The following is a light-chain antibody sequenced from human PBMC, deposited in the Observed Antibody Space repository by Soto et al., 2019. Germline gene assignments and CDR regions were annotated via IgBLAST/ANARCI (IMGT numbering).Light chain of an antibody. J-gene: IGKJ1*01. CDR3: QHYNNWPPWT. V-gene: IGKV3-15*01. CDR2: GAS. Sequence: EIVMTQSPATLSVSPGERATLSCRASQSVSSNLAWYQQKPGQPPRLLIYGASTRASGIPGRFSGSGSGTEFTLTISSLQSEDFAIYYCQHYNNWPPWTFGQGTNVEIK. CDR1: QSVSSN.